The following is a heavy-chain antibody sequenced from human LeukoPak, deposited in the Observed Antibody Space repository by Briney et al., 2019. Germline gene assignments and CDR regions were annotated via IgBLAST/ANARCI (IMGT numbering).Heavy chain of an antibody. CDR2: IKKDGSEK. CDR1: GFTFSNNW. CDR3: VKDAGTA. D-gene: IGHD2-8*02. Sequence: GGSLRLPCAASGFTFSNNWMSWVRQAPGKGLECVANIKKDGSEKYYINSGKGRFPISRDTAKNSLYLQMNSLRAEDTALYYCVKDAGTAWGQGTLVTVSS. V-gene: IGHV3-7*01. J-gene: IGHJ5*02.